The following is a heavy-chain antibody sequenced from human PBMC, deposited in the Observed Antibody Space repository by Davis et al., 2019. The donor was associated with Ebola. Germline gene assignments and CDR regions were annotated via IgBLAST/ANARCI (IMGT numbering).Heavy chain of an antibody. D-gene: IGHD3-22*01. J-gene: IGHJ5*02. Sequence: AASVKVSCKASGYTFSGNYIQWVRQAPGQGLEWMGRINPNSGGTNYAQKFQGRVTMTRDTSISTAYMELSRLRSDDTAVYYCARRLHSIVVPGSNWFDPWGQGTLVTVSS. CDR3: ARRLHSIVVPGSNWFDP. V-gene: IGHV1-2*06. CDR1: GYTFSGNY. CDR2: INPNSGGT.